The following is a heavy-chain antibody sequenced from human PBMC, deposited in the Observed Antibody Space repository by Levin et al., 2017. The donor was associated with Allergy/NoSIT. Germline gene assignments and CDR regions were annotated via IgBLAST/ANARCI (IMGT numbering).Heavy chain of an antibody. D-gene: IGHD3-16*01. V-gene: IGHV5-51*01. J-gene: IGHJ6*02. CDR1: GYSFTNYW. CDR2: IYYDDSDT. Sequence: PGESLKISCNSSGYSFTNYWITWVRQMPGKGLEWMGIIYYDDSDTKYSPSFQGQVTFSADRSISTVYLQWSSLKASDTAIYFCAREGERGYGLDVWGQGTTVTVSS. CDR3: AREGERGYGLDV.